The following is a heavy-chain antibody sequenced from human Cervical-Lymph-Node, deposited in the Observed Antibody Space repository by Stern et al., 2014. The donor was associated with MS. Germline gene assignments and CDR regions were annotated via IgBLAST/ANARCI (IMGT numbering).Heavy chain of an antibody. D-gene: IGHD1-20*01. J-gene: IGHJ4*02. CDR1: GYTFTTYY. CDR3: ARSRLSRWDNSFAY. Sequence: VQLVESGAEVKEPGASVKVSCKASGYTFTTYYMHWVRQAPGQGLEWMGWSNPTNGGTKYAQTFQGRVTITMDTSISTTYMELSSLRTDDAAVYYCARSRLSRWDNSFAYWGQGTLVTVSS. CDR2: SNPTNGGT. V-gene: IGHV1-2*02.